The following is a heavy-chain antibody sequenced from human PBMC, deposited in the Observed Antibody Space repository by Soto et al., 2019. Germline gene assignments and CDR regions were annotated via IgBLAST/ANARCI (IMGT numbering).Heavy chain of an antibody. CDR1: GFVFSDFQ. J-gene: IGHJ5*02. V-gene: IGHV3-21*01. CDR3: ARDNLALQRAFHL. D-gene: IGHD6-25*01. CDR2: ITGTSAFT. Sequence: GGSLRLSCAASGFVFSDFQFNWVRQAPGGGLEWLSSITGTSAFTEYAESIEGRFTISRDNPNKLLFLHMDNLRPEDTAVYYCARDNLALQRAFHLWGQGTLVAVSS.